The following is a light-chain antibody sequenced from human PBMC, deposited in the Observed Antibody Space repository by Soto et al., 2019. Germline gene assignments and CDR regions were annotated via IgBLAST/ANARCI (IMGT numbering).Light chain of an antibody. J-gene: IGLJ3*02. CDR1: SSNIGSNG. V-gene: IGLV1-44*01. CDR2: SND. Sequence: QSVLTQPPSASGTPGQRGTISCSGSSSNIGSNGVNWYQQLPGTAPKLLIYSNDQRPSGVPDRFSGSRSGTSASLAISGLQSEHEADYYCAAWDDSLNAWVFGGGTKVTVL. CDR3: AAWDDSLNAWV.